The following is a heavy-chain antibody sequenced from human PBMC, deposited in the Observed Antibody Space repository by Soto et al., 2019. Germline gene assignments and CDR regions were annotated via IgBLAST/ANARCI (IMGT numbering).Heavy chain of an antibody. CDR1: GGTFSSYA. CDR2: IIPIFGTA. V-gene: IGHV1-69*01. Sequence: QVQLVQSGAEVKKPGSSVKVSCKASGGTFSSYAISWVRQAPGQGLEWMGGIIPIFGTANYAQKFQGRVTLTADESTSTAYMELSSLRSEDTAVYYCARILRYGYRLEFYGMDVWGQGTTVTVSS. CDR3: ARILRYGYRLEFYGMDV. J-gene: IGHJ6*02. D-gene: IGHD5-18*01.